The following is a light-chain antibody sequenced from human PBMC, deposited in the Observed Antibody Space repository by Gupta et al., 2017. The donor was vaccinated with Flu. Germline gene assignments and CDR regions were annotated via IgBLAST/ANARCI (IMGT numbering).Light chain of an antibody. J-gene: IGKJ5*01. CDR2: GAS. V-gene: IGKV3-15*01. CDR3: QQDNNWPPL. Sequence: EIVMTQSPATLSVSPGERATLSCRASQSVSSNLAWYQQKPGQAPRLLIYGASTRATGIPARFSGSGSGTEFTLTISSLQSEDFAVYYCQQDNNWPPLFGQGTRLEIK. CDR1: QSVSSN.